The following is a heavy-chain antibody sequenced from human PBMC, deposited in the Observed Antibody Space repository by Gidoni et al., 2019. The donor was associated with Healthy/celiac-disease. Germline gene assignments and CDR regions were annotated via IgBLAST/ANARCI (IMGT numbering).Heavy chain of an antibody. CDR1: GGTFSSSA. CDR2: IIPIFGTA. V-gene: IGHV1-69*01. J-gene: IGHJ3*02. Sequence: QVQLVQSGAEVKKPGSSVKGSCTASGGTFSSSAISWVRQAPGQGLEWMGGIIPIFGTANYAQKFQGRVTITADESTSTAYMELSSLRSEDTAVYYCARGPQAVAGKNDAFDIWGQGTMVTVSS. CDR3: ARGPQAVAGKNDAFDI. D-gene: IGHD6-19*01.